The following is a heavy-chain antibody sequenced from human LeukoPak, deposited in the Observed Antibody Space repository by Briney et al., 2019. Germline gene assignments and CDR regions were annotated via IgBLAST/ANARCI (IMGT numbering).Heavy chain of an antibody. D-gene: IGHD2-21*02. Sequence: GGSLRLSCAASGFTFSNYGITWVRQAPGRGLEWVSVISGTGTGTYYADSVKGRFTISRDNSKNTLYLQMNSLRAEDTAIYYCARVRLVVTAADYWGQGTLVTVSS. CDR3: ARVRLVVTAADY. CDR2: ISGTGTGT. J-gene: IGHJ4*02. CDR1: GFTFSNYG. V-gene: IGHV3-23*01.